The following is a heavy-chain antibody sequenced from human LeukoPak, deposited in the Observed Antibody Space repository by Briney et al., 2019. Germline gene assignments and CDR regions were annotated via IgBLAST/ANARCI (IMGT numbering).Heavy chain of an antibody. CDR3: ARDGSATKWLTTPDY. J-gene: IGHJ4*02. D-gene: IGHD5-12*01. CDR2: ISAYNGNT. CDR1: GYTFTSYG. Sequence: GASVKVSCKASGYTFTSYGISWVRQAPGQGLEWMGWISAYNGNTNYAQKLQGRVTMTTDTSTSTAYMELRSLRYEDTALYYCARDGSATKWLTTPDYWGQGTLVTVSS. V-gene: IGHV1-18*01.